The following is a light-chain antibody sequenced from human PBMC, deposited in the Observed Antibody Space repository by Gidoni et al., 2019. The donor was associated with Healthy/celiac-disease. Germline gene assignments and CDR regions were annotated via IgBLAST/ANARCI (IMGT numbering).Light chain of an antibody. CDR1: QSVSSSY. CDR2: GAS. Sequence: EIVLTQSPGTLSLSPGERATLSCRASQSVSSSYLAWYQQKPGQAPRLLIYGASSGSGTDFTLTISRLEPEDFAVYYCKQYGSSLWTFGQGTKVEIK. J-gene: IGKJ1*01. CDR3: KQYGSSLWT. V-gene: IGKV3-20*01.